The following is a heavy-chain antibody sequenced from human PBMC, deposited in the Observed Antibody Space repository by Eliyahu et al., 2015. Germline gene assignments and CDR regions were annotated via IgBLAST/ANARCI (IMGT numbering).Heavy chain of an antibody. CDR3: ARSSGYEDY. V-gene: IGHV4-61*02. Sequence: QVQLQESGPGLVKPSQTLSLTCTVSGGSISSGSYYWSWIRQPAGKGLEWIGRIYTSGSTNYNPSLKSRVTISVDTSKNQFSLKLSSVTAADTAVYYCARSSGYEDYWSQGTLVTVSS. D-gene: IGHD3-3*01. CDR2: IYTSGST. CDR1: GGSISSGSYY. J-gene: IGHJ4*02.